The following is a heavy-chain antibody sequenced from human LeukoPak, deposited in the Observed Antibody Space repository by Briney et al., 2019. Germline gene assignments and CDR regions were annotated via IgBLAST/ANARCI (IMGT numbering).Heavy chain of an antibody. J-gene: IGHJ3*02. CDR2: ISWNSGSI. Sequence: GRSLRLSCAASGFTFDDYAMHWVRQAPGKGLEWASGISWNSGSIGYADSVKGRFTISRDNAKNSLYLQMNSLRAEDTALYYCAKDLTQWLVMSVFDIWGQGTMVTVSS. D-gene: IGHD6-19*01. CDR1: GFTFDDYA. CDR3: AKDLTQWLVMSVFDI. V-gene: IGHV3-9*01.